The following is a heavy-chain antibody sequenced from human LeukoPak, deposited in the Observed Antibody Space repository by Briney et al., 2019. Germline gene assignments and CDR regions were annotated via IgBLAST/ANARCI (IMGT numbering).Heavy chain of an antibody. J-gene: IGHJ3*02. CDR2: FSYSGRY. CDR1: GVFITSSDYC. V-gene: IGHV4-39*07. CDR3: GRERRVIGSNGAFDM. Sequence: SETLSLTCSVSGVFITSSDYCSGWIRQTPEKGLEWIATFSYSGRYSYHPSLNSRVTISADASANQFSVEVRSVTAAHTAMFYCGRERRVIGSNGAFDMWGQGTMVTVSS. D-gene: IGHD2-8*01.